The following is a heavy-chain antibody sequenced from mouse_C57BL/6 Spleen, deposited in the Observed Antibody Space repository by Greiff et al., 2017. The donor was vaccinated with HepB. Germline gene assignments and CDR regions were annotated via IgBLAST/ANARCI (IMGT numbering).Heavy chain of an antibody. CDR2: IYPRSGNT. CDR1: GYTFTSYG. CDR3: ARGRDYYDYYVGDY. J-gene: IGHJ2*01. D-gene: IGHD2-4*01. V-gene: IGHV1-81*01. Sequence: QVQLQQSGAELARPGASVKLSCKASGYTFTSYGISWVKQRTGQGLEWIGEIYPRSGNTYYNEKFKGKATLTADKSSSTAYMELRSLTSEDSAVYFCARGRDYYDYYVGDYWGQGTTLTVSS.